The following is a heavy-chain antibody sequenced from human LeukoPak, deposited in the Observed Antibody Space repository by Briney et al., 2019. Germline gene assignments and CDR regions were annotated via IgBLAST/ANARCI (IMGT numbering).Heavy chain of an antibody. J-gene: IGHJ4*02. V-gene: IGHV1-2*02. CDR2: INPNSGRT. CDR3: ARDASPFDY. CDR1: GYIFIGYY. Sequence: ASVKVSCKASGYIFIGYYIHWVRQAPGQGLEWMGWINPNSGRTNYAQMFQGRVTMTRDTSINTAYMELSALRSDDTGVYYCARDASPFDYWGQGTLVTVSS.